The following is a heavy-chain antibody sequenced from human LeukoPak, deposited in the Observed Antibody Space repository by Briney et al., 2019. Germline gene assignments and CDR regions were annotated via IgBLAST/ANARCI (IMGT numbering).Heavy chain of an antibody. CDR1: GGTFSSYA. Sequence: SVKVSCKASGGTFSSYAISWVRQAPGQGLEWMGGIIPIFGTTNYAQKFQGRVTITADESTSTAYMELSSLRSEDTAVYYCARAIYSYGSWFDPWGQGTLVTVSS. CDR3: ARAIYSYGSWFDP. CDR2: IIPIFGTT. J-gene: IGHJ5*02. V-gene: IGHV1-69*13. D-gene: IGHD5-18*01.